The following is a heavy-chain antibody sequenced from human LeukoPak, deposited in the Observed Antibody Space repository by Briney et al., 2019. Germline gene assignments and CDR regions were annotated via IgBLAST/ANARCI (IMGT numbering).Heavy chain of an antibody. Sequence: GASVKVSCKASGYTFTSYGISWVRQAPGQGLEWMGWISAYNGNTNYAQKLQGRVTTTTDTSTSTAYMELRNLRSDDTAVYYCARDSSGYGTFDYWGQGTLVTVSS. CDR1: GYTFTSYG. V-gene: IGHV1-18*01. D-gene: IGHD3-22*01. CDR2: ISAYNGNT. J-gene: IGHJ4*02. CDR3: ARDSSGYGTFDY.